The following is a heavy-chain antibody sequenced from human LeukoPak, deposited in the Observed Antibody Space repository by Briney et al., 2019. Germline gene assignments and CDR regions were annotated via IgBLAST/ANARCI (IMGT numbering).Heavy chain of an antibody. CDR1: GFTFTIYS. CDR3: ARDAGRWFDP. Sequence: GGSLRLSCAASGFTFTIYSMNWVREAPGKGLEWVSSISSSSSYIYYADSVKWPFTISRDNAKHSLYLRMKSLRAEDTAVYYCARDAGRWFDPWGQGTLVTVSS. J-gene: IGHJ5*02. D-gene: IGHD1-1*01. V-gene: IGHV3-21*01. CDR2: ISSSSSYI.